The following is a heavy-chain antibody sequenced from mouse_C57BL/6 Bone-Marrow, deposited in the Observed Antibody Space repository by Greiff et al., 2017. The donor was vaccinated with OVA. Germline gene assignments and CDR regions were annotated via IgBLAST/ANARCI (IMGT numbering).Heavy chain of an antibody. J-gene: IGHJ4*01. CDR3: ARSIVNGYYGAMDY. V-gene: IGHV1-63*01. CDR2: IYPGGGYT. D-gene: IGHD2-3*01. Sequence: QVQLQESGAELVRPGTSVKMSCKASGYTFTNYWIGWAKQRPGHGLEWIGDIYPGGGYTNYNEKFKGKATLTADKSSSTAYMQFSSLTSEDSAIYYCARSIVNGYYGAMDYWGQGTSVTVSS. CDR1: GYTFTNYW.